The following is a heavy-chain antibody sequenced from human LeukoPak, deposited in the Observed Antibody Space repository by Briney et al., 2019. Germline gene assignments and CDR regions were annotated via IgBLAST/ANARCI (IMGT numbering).Heavy chain of an antibody. CDR2: IYYSGST. J-gene: IGHJ5*02. Sequence: PSETLSLTCTVSGGSISGYYWSWIRQPPGKGPEWIGYIYYSGSTNYNPSLKSRVTISVDTSKNQFSLKLSSVTAADTAVYYCARVIAAAGTEWFDPWGQGTLVTVSS. D-gene: IGHD6-13*01. V-gene: IGHV4-59*01. CDR1: GGSISGYY. CDR3: ARVIAAAGTEWFDP.